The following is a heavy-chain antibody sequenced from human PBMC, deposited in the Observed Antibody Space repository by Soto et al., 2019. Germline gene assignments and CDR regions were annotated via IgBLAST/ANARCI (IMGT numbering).Heavy chain of an antibody. V-gene: IGHV4-31*03. CDR2: IYYSGST. Sequence: PSETLSLTCPVSGGSISSGGYYWSWIRQHPGKGLEWIGYIYYSGSTYYNPSLKSRVTISVDTSKNQFSLKLSSVTAADTAVYYCARRASISYGYDYWGQGTLVTVSS. CDR1: GGSISSGGYY. CDR3: ARRASISYGYDY. D-gene: IGHD5-18*01. J-gene: IGHJ4*02.